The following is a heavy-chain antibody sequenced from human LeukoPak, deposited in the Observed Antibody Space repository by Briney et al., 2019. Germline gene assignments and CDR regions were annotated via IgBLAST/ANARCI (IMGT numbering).Heavy chain of an antibody. J-gene: IGHJ2*01. D-gene: IGHD5-18*01. CDR2: ISAYNGNT. Sequence: ASVKVSCKAAGYTFTSYGISGGRRAPGQGVEGMGWISAYNGNTNYAQKLQGRVTVTTDTSTSTAYMEMWSLRSDDTAVYHCARVVTAYWYFDLWGRGTLVTLSS. CDR3: ARVVTAYWYFDL. V-gene: IGHV1-18*01. CDR1: GYTFTSYG.